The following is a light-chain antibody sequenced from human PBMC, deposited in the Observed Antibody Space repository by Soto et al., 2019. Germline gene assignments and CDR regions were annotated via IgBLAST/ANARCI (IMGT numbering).Light chain of an antibody. CDR3: QEYNNWHLIT. Sequence: EIVMTQSPATLSVSPGERATLSCRASQSVSSKLAWYQQKPGQAPRLLIYGASTRATGIPARFSGSGSGTEFTLTISSLQSEDFAVYYCQEYNNWHLITFGGGTKVEIK. CDR2: GAS. CDR1: QSVSSK. J-gene: IGKJ4*01. V-gene: IGKV3-15*01.